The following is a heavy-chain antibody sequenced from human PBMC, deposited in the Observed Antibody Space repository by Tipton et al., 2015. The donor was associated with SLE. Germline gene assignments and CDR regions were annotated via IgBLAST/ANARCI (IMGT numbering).Heavy chain of an antibody. V-gene: IGHV3-7*03. J-gene: IGHJ3*02. CDR1: GFTFSSYW. CDR2: IKQDGSEK. CDR3: AKGTPGGYDFWSGPGAFDI. Sequence: SLRLSCAASGFTFSSYWMSWVRQAPGKGLEWVANIKQDGSEKYYVDSVKGRFTISRDNAKNSLYLQMNSLRAEDTAVYYCAKGTPGGYDFWSGPGAFDIWGQGTMVTVSS. D-gene: IGHD3-3*01.